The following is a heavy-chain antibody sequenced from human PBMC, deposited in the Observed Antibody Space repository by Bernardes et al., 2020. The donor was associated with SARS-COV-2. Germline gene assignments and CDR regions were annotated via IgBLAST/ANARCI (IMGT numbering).Heavy chain of an antibody. Sequence: GGSLRLSCAASGFTFSGYAMHWVRQAPGKGLEWVAAISYDGSNKYYADSVKGRFTISRDNSKNTLYLQMNSLRAEDTAVYYCARDKAPAGRAYFDYWGQGTLVTVSS. D-gene: IGHD6-13*01. CDR1: GFTFSGYA. J-gene: IGHJ4*02. V-gene: IGHV3-30-3*01. CDR2: ISYDGSNK. CDR3: ARDKAPAGRAYFDY.